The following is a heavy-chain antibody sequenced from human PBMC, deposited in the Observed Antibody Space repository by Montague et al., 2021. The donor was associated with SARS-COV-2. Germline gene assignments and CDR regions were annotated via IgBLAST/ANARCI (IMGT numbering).Heavy chain of an antibody. D-gene: IGHD3-3*01. V-gene: IGHV2-5*02. J-gene: IGHJ3*01. CDR3: ARRYDFYRAEAFDV. Sequence: PLVKPTKTLTLTCVFSGFSLNTDGVGVAWIRRPPGKALEWLALIYWDGDQRYSPSLKTRVTITKDTSRNRVVLTMTNLDPVDTATYYCARRYDFYRAEAFDVWGQGTMVTVSS. CDR1: GFSLNTDGVG. CDR2: IYWDGDQ.